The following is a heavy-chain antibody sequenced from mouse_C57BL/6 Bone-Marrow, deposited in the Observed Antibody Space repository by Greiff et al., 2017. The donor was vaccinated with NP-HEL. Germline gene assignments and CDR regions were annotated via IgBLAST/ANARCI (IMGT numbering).Heavy chain of an antibody. D-gene: IGHD1-1*01. J-gene: IGHJ2*01. CDR1: GFSLSTSGMG. CDR3: ARRVYGSSLDY. V-gene: IGHV8-12*01. CDR2: IYWDDDK. Sequence: QVTLKECGPGILQSSQTLSLTCSFSGFSLSTSGMGVSWIRQPSGKGLEWLAHIYWDDDKRYNPSLKSRLTISKDTSRSQVFIKITSVDTADTATYYCARRVYGSSLDYWGQGTTLTVSS.